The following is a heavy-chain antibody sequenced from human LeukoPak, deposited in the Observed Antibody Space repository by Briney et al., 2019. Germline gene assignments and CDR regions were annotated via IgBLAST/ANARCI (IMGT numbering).Heavy chain of an antibody. D-gene: IGHD2-2*02. V-gene: IGHV4-34*01. CDR2: INHSGGT. CDR3: ARGSSGVPAAIRCPVYFQH. CDR1: GGSFSGYY. J-gene: IGHJ1*01. Sequence: SETLSLTCAVYGGSFSGYYWSWIRQPPGKGLEWIGEINHSGGTNYNPSLKSRVTISVDTSKNQFSLKLSSVTAADTAVYYCARGSSGVPAAIRCPVYFQHWGQGTLVTVSS.